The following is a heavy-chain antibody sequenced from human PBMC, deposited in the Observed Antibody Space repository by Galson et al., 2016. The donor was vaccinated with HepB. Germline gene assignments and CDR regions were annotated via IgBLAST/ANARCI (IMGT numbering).Heavy chain of an antibody. D-gene: IGHD1-26*01. CDR2: IWHDGWTK. J-gene: IGHJ4*02. CDR3: ARSSPVGATHAGLDY. CDR1: GFAFSAFG. Sequence: SLRLSCAASGFAFSAFGMHWVRQAPGKGLEWVADIWHDGWTKHYADSMKGRFTISRDNSIHTLYLHVSTLRVEDTAVYYCARSSPVGATHAGLDYWGQGTLVTVSS. V-gene: IGHV3-33*01.